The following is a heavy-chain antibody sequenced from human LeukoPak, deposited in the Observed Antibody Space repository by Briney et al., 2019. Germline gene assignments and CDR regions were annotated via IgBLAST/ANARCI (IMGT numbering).Heavy chain of an antibody. D-gene: IGHD2-21*02. CDR3: ARDLGPGGDEYYFDY. Sequence: ASVKVSCKASGYTFTGYYMHWVRQAPGQGLEWMGWINPNSGGTNYAQKFQGRVTMTRDTSISTAYMELSRLRSDDTAVYYCARDLGPGGDEYYFDYWGQGTLVTVSS. J-gene: IGHJ4*02. V-gene: IGHV1-2*02. CDR2: INPNSGGT. CDR1: GYTFTGYY.